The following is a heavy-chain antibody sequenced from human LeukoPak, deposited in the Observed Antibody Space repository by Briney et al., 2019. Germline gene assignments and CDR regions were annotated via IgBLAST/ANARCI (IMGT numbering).Heavy chain of an antibody. CDR2: IHYSGST. D-gene: IGHD1-26*01. V-gene: IGHV4-39*01. CDR3: ARLGATGDYYYYYYMDV. Sequence: SETLSLTCTVSGDSIRSSRHYWGWIRQPPGKGLEWIGSIHYSGSTYDNPSLKSRVTISVDTSKNQFSLKLSSVTAADTAVYYCARLGATGDYYYYYYMDVWGKGSTVTVSS. J-gene: IGHJ6*03. CDR1: GDSIRSSRHY.